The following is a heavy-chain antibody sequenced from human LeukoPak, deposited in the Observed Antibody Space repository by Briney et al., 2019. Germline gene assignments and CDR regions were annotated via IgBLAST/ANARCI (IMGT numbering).Heavy chain of an antibody. CDR3: ASGGSFYGMDV. Sequence: GGSLRLSCAASGFTFSSYGMHWVRQAPGKGLEWVAVISYDGSNKYYADSVKGRFTISRDNSKNTLYLQMNSLRAEDTAVYYCASGGSFYGMDVWGQGTTVTVSS. J-gene: IGHJ6*02. CDR2: ISYDGSNK. V-gene: IGHV3-30*03. CDR1: GFTFSSYG. D-gene: IGHD2-15*01.